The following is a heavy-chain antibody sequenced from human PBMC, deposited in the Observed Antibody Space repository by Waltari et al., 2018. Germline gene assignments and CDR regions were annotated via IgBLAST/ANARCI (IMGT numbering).Heavy chain of an antibody. CDR3: AREQVXXXXGVVTTRGPFDY. CDR1: GGSXXXSXYF. Sequence: QLQLXESGPGLVKPXETLSLTXSVSGGSXXXSXYFWGWIXXPPGKGLEWIGNIYYSGKXYYNPSLKSRVTISVDTSKNQFSLKLSSVXAADTAVXYCAREQVXXXXGVVTTRGPFDYWXXXTLVTVSX. J-gene: IGHJ4*02. D-gene: IGHD3-3*01. V-gene: IGHV4-39*07. CDR2: IYYSGKX.